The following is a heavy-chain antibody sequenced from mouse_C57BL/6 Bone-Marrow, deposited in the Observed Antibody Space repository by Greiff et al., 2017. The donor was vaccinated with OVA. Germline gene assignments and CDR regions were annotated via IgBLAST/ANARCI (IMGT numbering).Heavy chain of an antibody. D-gene: IGHD1-1*01. Sequence: DVMLVESGGGLVKPGGSLKLSCAASGFTFSSYAMSWVRQTPEKRLEWVATISDGGSYTYYPDNVKGRFTISRDNAKNNLYLQMSHLKSEDTAMYYCAREAGSSPYYFDYWGQGTTLTVSS. V-gene: IGHV5-4*01. CDR2: ISDGGSYT. CDR3: AREAGSSPYYFDY. CDR1: GFTFSSYA. J-gene: IGHJ2*01.